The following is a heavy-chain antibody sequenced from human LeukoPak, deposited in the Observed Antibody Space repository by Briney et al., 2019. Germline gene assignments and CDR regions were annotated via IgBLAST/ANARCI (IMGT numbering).Heavy chain of an antibody. CDR1: GGSISSYY. V-gene: IGHV4-59*01. J-gene: IGHJ6*02. Sequence: SETLSLTCTVSGGSISSYYWSWIRQPPGKGLEWIGYIYYSGSTNYNPSLKSRVTISVDTSKNQFSLKLSSVTAADTAVYYCARGPGDAYYYYGMDVWGQGTTVTVSS. D-gene: IGHD3-16*01. CDR3: ARGPGDAYYYYGMDV. CDR2: IYYSGST.